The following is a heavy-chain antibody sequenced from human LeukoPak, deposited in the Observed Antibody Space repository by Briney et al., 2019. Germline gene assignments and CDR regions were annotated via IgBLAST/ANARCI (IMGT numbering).Heavy chain of an antibody. CDR2: IYYSGST. CDR3: ARRVDGWSDY. D-gene: IGHD5-24*01. J-gene: IGHJ4*02. V-gene: IGHV4-59*08. Sequence: SETLSLTCTVSGGSISSYYWSWIRQPPGKGLEWIGYIYYSGSTNYNPSLKSRVTISVDTSKNQFSLKLSSVTAADTAVYYCARRVDGWSDYWGQGTLVTVSS. CDR1: GGSISSYY.